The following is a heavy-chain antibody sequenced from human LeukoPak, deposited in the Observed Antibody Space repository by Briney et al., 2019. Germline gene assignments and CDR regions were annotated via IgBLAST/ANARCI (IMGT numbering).Heavy chain of an antibody. CDR2: IYHSGST. J-gene: IGHJ4*02. CDR1: GYSISSGYY. CDR3: ARRDPVTSRRYFDW. V-gene: IGHV4-38-2*02. D-gene: IGHD4-17*01. Sequence: SETLSLTCTVSGYSISSGYYWGWIRQPPGKGLEWIGSIYHSGSTNYNPSLKSRVTISVDMSKNQFSLKLSSVTAADTAVYYCARRDPVTSRRYFDWWGQGTLVTVSS.